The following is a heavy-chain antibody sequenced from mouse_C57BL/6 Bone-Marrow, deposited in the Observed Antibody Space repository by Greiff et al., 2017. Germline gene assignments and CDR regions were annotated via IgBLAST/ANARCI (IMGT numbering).Heavy chain of an antibody. CDR3: ARWRGSRW. Sequence: VQLKESGPVLVKPGASVKMSCKASGYTFTDYYMNWVKQSHGKSLEWIGVINPYNGGTSYNQKFKGKATLTVDKSSSTAYMELNSLTSEDSAVYYCARWRGSRWWGQGTTLTVSS. V-gene: IGHV1-19*01. CDR2: INPYNGGT. J-gene: IGHJ2*01. CDR1: GYTFTDYY. D-gene: IGHD1-1*01.